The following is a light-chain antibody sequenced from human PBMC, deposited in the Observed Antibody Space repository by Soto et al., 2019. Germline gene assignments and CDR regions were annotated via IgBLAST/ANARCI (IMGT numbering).Light chain of an antibody. CDR2: NVS. V-gene: IGKV2-30*01. CDR3: MHSIDWPWT. J-gene: IGKJ1*01. Sequence: VLTQSPLSVSVTVGQPASISCRTSRSLVFRDGNTYLHWFRQRPGQSPRRLIENVSNRDSGVPDRFTGSGSGTDFTLEISRVEAEDVGMYYCMHSIDWPWTFGQGTKVEIK. CDR1: RSLVFRDGNTY.